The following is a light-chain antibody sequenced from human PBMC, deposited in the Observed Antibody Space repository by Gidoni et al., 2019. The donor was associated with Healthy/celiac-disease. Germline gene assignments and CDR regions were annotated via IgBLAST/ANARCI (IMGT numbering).Light chain of an antibody. V-gene: IGLV2-14*03. J-gene: IGLJ2*01. CDR1: SSDVGGYNY. CDR2: DVS. CDR3: SSYTSSSTLV. Sequence: QSALTQPASVPGATGQSIPISGTGTSSDVGGYNYVPWYQQHPCKAPKHMIYDVSNRPSWVSYRFSGSKSCNTASLPISALQAEDEADYYCSSYTSSSTLVFGGATKLTVL.